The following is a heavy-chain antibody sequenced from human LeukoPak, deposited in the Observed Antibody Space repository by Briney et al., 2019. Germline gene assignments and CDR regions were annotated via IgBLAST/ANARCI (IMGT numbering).Heavy chain of an antibody. CDR3: ARYGSGSNYYYGMDV. D-gene: IGHD3-10*01. CDR2: INPSGGST. V-gene: IGHV1-46*01. CDR1: GYTFTSYY. J-gene: IGHJ6*02. Sequence: ASVKVSCKASGYTFTSYYMHWVRQAPGQGLEWMGIINPSGGSTSYAQKFQGRVTITRDTSASTAYMELSSLRSEDTAVYYCARYGSGSNYYYGMDVWGQGTTVTVSS.